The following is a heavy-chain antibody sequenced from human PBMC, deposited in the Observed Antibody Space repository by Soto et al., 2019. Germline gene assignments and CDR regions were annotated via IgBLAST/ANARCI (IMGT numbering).Heavy chain of an antibody. D-gene: IGHD2-2*01. J-gene: IGHJ4*02. Sequence: PGGSLRLSCAASGFTFSSYWMSWVRQAPGKGLEWVSILYSGGNTYYADSVEGRFTISRDGSKNTLYLHMNSLRAEDTAVYYCALRRVAYADCWGQGTRVTVSS. CDR1: GFTFSSYW. CDR3: ALRRVAYADC. V-gene: IGHV3-53*01. CDR2: LYSGGNT.